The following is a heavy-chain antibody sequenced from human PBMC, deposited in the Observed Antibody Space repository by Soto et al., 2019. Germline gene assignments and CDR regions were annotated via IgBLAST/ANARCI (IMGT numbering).Heavy chain of an antibody. CDR1: GFTFSSYS. V-gene: IGHV3-21*01. CDR2: ISNSRSYI. J-gene: IGHJ4*02. Sequence: GGSLRLSCAASGFTFSSYSMHWVRQAPGKGLEWVSSISNSRSYIYYADSVKGRFTISRDNAKNSLYRQMNSLRAEDTAVYYWATGGCGWSRWLLEDLILDFWGQGTLVTVSS. D-gene: IGHD6-19*01. CDR3: ATGGCGWSRWLLEDLILDF.